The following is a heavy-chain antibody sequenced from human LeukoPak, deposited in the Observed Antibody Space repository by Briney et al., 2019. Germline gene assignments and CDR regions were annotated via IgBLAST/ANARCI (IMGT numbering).Heavy chain of an antibody. CDR2: IRSKANNYAP. J-gene: IGHJ5*02. CDR1: GFIFSGSA. CDR3: TTIGYSHGFGH. Sequence: GGSLRLSCAASGFIFSGSAMHWVRQASGKGLDWVGRIRSKANNYAPVYAASVKGRFTISRDDSKNTAYLQMNSLKTEDTAVYYCTTIGYSHGFGHWGQGTLVTVSS. V-gene: IGHV3-73*01. D-gene: IGHD5-18*01.